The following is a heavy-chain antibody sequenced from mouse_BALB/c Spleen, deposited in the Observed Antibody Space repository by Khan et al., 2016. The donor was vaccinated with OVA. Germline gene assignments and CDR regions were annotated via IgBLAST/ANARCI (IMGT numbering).Heavy chain of an antibody. D-gene: IGHD2-3*01. J-gene: IGHJ3*01. CDR1: GFNIKDYY. V-gene: IGHV14-1*02. Sequence: VQLKQSGAELVRPGALVNLSCKASGFNIKDYYMHWVKQRPEQGLEWIGWIDPEYGNTIYDPQFPGKASITSDTSSNTAYLQLSSLTAEDTAVYSCARDGYSPWFAYWGQGTLVTVSA. CDR2: IDPEYGNT. CDR3: ARDGYSPWFAY.